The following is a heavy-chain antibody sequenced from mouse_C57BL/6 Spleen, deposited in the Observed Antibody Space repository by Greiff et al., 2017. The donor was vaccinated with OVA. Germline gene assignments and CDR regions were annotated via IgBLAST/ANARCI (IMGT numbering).Heavy chain of an antibody. CDR3: ERCLYEYDGAWFAY. CDR1: GYTFTSYW. Sequence: VQLQQPGAELVMPGASVKLSCKASGYTFTSYWMPWVKQRPGQGLEWIGEIDPSDSYTNYNQKFKGKSTLTVDKSSSTAYMQLSSLTSEDSAVYDCERCLYEYDGAWFAYWGQGTLVTVSA. V-gene: IGHV1-69*01. CDR2: IDPSDSYT. D-gene: IGHD2-4*01. J-gene: IGHJ3*01.